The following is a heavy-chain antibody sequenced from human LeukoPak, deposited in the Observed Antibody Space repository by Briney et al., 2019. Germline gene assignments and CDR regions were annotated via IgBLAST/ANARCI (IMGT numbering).Heavy chain of an antibody. V-gene: IGHV3-7*01. D-gene: IGHD3-22*01. J-gene: IGHJ1*01. CDR1: GFTFSSYW. Sequence: GGSLRLSCAASGFTFSSYWMSWVRQAPGKGLEWEANIKQDGSEKYYVDSVKGRFTISRDNAKNSLYLQMNSLRAEDTAVYYCARDCYYDSSGYGCFQHWGQGTLVTVSS. CDR2: IKQDGSEK. CDR3: ARDCYYDSSGYGCFQH.